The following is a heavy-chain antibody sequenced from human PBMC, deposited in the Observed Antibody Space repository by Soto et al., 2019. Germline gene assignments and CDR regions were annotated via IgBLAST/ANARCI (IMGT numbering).Heavy chain of an antibody. D-gene: IGHD3-3*01. Sequence: QVQLVQSGAEVKKPGRSLRLSCAASGFTFSSYGMHWVRQAPGKGLEWVAVISYDGSNKYYADSVKGRFTISRDNSKNTLYLQMNSLRAEDTAVYYCAKDRDVTIFGVVAYYYGMDVWGQGTTVTVSS. CDR2: ISYDGSNK. CDR3: AKDRDVTIFGVVAYYYGMDV. CDR1: GFTFSSYG. J-gene: IGHJ6*02. V-gene: IGHV3-30*18.